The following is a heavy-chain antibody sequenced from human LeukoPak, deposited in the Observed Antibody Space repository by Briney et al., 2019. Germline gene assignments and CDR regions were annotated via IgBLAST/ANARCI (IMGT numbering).Heavy chain of an antibody. CDR3: ATVGCGWDPGDY. CDR1: GFTFTTFG. J-gene: IGHJ4*02. D-gene: IGHD6-19*01. V-gene: IGHV3-33*01. CDR2: ISSDGNSK. Sequence: GGSLRLSCTASGFTFTTFGMHWLRQAPGKGLEWVALISSDGNSKYYADSVKGRFTISRDNSKNTLYLQIGSLTAEDTAVYYCATVGCGWDPGDYWGQGTLVTVSS.